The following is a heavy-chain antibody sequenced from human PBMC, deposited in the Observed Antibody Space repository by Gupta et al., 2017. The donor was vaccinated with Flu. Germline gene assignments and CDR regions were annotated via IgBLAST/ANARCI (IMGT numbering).Heavy chain of an antibody. D-gene: IGHD3-16*01. J-gene: IGHJ4*02. CDR3: ARGRRFSSHDDY. CDR1: VHSITSSTYR. V-gene: IGHV4-39*01. Sequence: HLQLQESSPGLVKPSATLSLTCTFSVHSITSSTYRWGWVRQPPGKGLEWIGDILYSGSTNYSPYLKSRVTISIDTSKNQFSLKLSSVTAAGTAVYYCARGRRFSSHDDYWGQGTLVTVSS. CDR2: ILYSGST.